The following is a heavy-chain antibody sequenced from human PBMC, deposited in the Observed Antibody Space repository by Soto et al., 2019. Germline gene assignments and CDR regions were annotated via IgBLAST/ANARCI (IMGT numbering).Heavy chain of an antibody. CDR1: GHMFVGYA. CDR2: ISPTGDT. CDR3: ARDGHSQPYGSQDARFFDI. J-gene: IGHJ4*02. Sequence: QVQMVQSGAEVKNPGASVKMSCKASGHMFVGYAVTWVRQAPGQGLEWMGWISPTGDTQYARKFEGRHTLTTDTSTSTAQLELKSLRSDDTAVYFCARDGHSQPYGSQDARFFDIWGQGTLVTVSS. V-gene: IGHV1-18*01. D-gene: IGHD1-26*01.